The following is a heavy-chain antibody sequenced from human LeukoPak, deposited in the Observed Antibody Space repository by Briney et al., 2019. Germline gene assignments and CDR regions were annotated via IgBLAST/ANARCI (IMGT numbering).Heavy chain of an antibody. Sequence: GASVKVSCKASGYTFSNYGISWVRQAPGKGLEWMGWISGYNGNTNQAQKLQGRVTMTTDTSTSTAYMELRSLRSDDTAVYYCARDERGSCGGDCYYFDYWGQGTLVTVSS. V-gene: IGHV1-18*01. D-gene: IGHD2-21*02. CDR2: ISGYNGNT. CDR1: GYTFSNYG. J-gene: IGHJ4*02. CDR3: ARDERGSCGGDCYYFDY.